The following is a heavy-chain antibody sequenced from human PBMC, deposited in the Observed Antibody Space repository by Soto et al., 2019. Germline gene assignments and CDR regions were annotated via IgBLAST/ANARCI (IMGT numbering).Heavy chain of an antibody. D-gene: IGHD6-13*01. J-gene: IGHJ6*02. CDR2: IYYSGST. Sequence: TLSLTCTVSGGSISSYYWSWIRQPPGKGLEWIGYIYYSGSTNYSPSLKSRVTISVDTSKNQFSLNLSSVTAADTAVYYCAREGVSSSWYYYYALDVWGQGTTVTVSS. CDR3: AREGVSSSWYYYYALDV. V-gene: IGHV4-59*01. CDR1: GGSISSYY.